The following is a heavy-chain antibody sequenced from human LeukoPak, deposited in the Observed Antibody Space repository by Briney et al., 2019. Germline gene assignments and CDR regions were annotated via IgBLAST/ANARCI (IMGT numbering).Heavy chain of an antibody. J-gene: IGHJ3*02. V-gene: IGHV3-21*01. CDR3: ARDRRVYGVQDAFDI. CDR2: ISSSSSYI. CDR1: GFTFSSYS. D-gene: IGHD4-17*01. Sequence: GGSLRLSCAASGFTFSSYSMNCVRQAPGKGLEWVSSISSSSSYIYYADSVKGRFTISRDNAKNSLYLQMNSLRAEDTAVYYCARDRRVYGVQDAFDIWGQGTMVTVSS.